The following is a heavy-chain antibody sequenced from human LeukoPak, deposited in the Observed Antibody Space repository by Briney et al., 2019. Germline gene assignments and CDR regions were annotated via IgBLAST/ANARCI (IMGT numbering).Heavy chain of an antibody. CDR2: INPNSGDT. V-gene: IGHV1-2*02. D-gene: IGHD5-24*01. CDR3: GRAALGMAADY. Sequence: ASVKVSCKASGYTFTGYYIHWVRQAPGQGLEWMAWINPNSGDTNYLQKFQGRVTMTRDTSISTAYMELSGLRSDDTAVYFCGRAALGMAADYWGQGTLVTVSS. J-gene: IGHJ4*02. CDR1: GYTFTGYY.